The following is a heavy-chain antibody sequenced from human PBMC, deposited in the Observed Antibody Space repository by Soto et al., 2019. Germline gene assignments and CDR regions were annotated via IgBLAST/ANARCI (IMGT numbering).Heavy chain of an antibody. CDR1: GYTFTSYA. V-gene: IGHV1-3*05. CDR2: INAGNGNT. J-gene: IGHJ4*02. CDR3: ARVGGWYVPDY. D-gene: IGHD6-19*01. Sequence: QVQLVQSGAEEKKPGASVKVSCKASGYTFTSYAMHWVRQAPGQRLEGMGWINAGNGNTKYSQKFQGRVTITRDTSASTAYMELSCLRSEDTAVYYCARVGGWYVPDYWGQGTLVTVSS.